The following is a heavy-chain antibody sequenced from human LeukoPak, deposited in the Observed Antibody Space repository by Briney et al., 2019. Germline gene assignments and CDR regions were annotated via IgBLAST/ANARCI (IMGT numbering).Heavy chain of an antibody. CDR3: ASTVAVAGTKADY. CDR2: IYHSGST. J-gene: IGHJ4*02. D-gene: IGHD6-19*01. CDR1: GGSISSSNW. Sequence: PSGTLSLTCAVSGGSISSSNWWSWVRQPPGKGLEWIGGIYHSGSTNYNPSLKSRVTISVDKSKNQFSLKLSSVTAADTAVYYCASTVAVAGTKADYWGQGTLVTVSS. V-gene: IGHV4-4*02.